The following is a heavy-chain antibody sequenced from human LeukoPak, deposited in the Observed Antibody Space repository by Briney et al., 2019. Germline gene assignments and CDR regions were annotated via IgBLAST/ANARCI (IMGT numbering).Heavy chain of an antibody. CDR3: ARDLERGRFDP. D-gene: IGHD1-1*01. J-gene: IGHJ5*02. CDR2: ISAYNGNT. CDR1: GYTFTSYG. V-gene: IGHV1-18*01. Sequence: ASVKVSCKASGYTFTSYGISWVQKAPGQGLDWMGWISAYNGNTNYAQKLQGRVTMTTDTSTSTAYMELRSLRSDDTAVYYCARDLERGRFDPWGQGTLVTVSS.